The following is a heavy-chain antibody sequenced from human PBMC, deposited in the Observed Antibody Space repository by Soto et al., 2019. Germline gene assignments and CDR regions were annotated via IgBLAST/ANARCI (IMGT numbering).Heavy chain of an antibody. V-gene: IGHV3-23*01. D-gene: IGHD2-15*01. CDR3: AKVGMATPKGHFDY. CDR1: GFTFSSYA. J-gene: IGHJ4*02. CDR2: ISVSGGST. Sequence: EVQLLESGGGLVQPGESLRLSCAASGFTFSSYAMSWVRQAPGKGLEWVSGISVSGGSTYYADSVKGRFTISRDNSKNTLSLQMNSLRAEDTAVYYCAKVGMATPKGHFDYWGQGTLVTVSS.